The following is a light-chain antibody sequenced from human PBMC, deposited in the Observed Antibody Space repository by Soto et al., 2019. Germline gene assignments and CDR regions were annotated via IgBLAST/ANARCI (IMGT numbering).Light chain of an antibody. CDR2: LDS. V-gene: IGKV2-28*01. CDR1: QSLLHSNGYNY. CDR3: MQALLTPF. J-gene: IGKJ3*01. Sequence: DIVMTQSPLSLPVTPGEPASISCRSSQSLLHSNGYNYLDWYLQKPGQTPQLLISLDSNRASRPPDRFNGSESRTDLTLKISRLEAEDVGVYYCMQALLTPFFGPGTKVDSK.